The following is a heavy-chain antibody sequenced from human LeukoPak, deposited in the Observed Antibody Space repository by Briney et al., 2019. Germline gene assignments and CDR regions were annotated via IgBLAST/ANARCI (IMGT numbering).Heavy chain of an antibody. Sequence: ASVKVSCKTSGYSFTDYYMRWVRQAPGQGLEWMGWINPNSGGTSSAQKFQGRVTMTRDTSITTVYMEVSWLTSDDTAIYYCARADRLHGGPYLIGPWGQGTLVTVSS. V-gene: IGHV1-2*02. CDR3: ARADRLHGGPYLIGP. CDR2: INPNSGGT. CDR1: GYSFTDYY. J-gene: IGHJ5*02. D-gene: IGHD2-21*01.